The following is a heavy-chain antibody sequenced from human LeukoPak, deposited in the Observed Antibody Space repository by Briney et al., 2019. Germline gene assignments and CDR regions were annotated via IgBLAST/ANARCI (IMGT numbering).Heavy chain of an antibody. J-gene: IGHJ4*02. CDR1: GFTFSSYS. CDR3: ARESITGTTDY. D-gene: IGHD1-7*01. V-gene: IGHV3-48*01. Sequence: GGSLRLSCAASGFTFSSYSMNWVRQAPGKGLEWVSYISSSSTIYYADSVKGRFTISRDNAKNSLYLQMNSLRAEDTAVYYCARESITGTTDYWGQGTLVTVSS. CDR2: ISSSSTI.